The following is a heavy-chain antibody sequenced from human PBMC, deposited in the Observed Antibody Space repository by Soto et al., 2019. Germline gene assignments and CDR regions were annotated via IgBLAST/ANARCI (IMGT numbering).Heavy chain of an antibody. CDR3: AREGFITIFGVYGMDV. J-gene: IGHJ6*02. D-gene: IGHD3-3*01. CDR1: GYAFTSYD. CDR2: MNPNSGNT. Sequence: GASVKVSCKASGYAFTSYDINCVRQATGQGLEWMGWMNPNSGNTGYAQKFQGRATMTRNTSISTAYMELSSLRSEDTAVYYCAREGFITIFGVYGMDVWGQGTTVTVS. V-gene: IGHV1-8*01.